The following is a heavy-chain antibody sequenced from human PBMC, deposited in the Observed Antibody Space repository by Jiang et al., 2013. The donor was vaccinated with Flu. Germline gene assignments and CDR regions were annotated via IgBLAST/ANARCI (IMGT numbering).Heavy chain of an antibody. D-gene: IGHD1-1*01. CDR2: ISGGGYIT. Sequence: GLIQPGGSLRLSCAASGFTFNNYAMHWVRQAPGKGLEWVAGISGGGYITFYAHSVRGLFTVSRDNHKNTLYLRMDGLRVEDTAVYYCANDVDGDSGTWFDSWGQGTLVTVSS. J-gene: IGHJ5*01. CDR3: ANDVDGDSGTWFDS. CDR1: GFTFNNYA. V-gene: IGHV3-23*01.